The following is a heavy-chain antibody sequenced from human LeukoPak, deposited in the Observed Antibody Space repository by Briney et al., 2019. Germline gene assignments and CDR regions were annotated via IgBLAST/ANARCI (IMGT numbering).Heavy chain of an antibody. V-gene: IGHV3-30-3*01. CDR3: ARERAITYYYDSSGYHDAFDI. Sequence: GGSLRLSCAASGFTFSSYAMHWVRQAPGKGLEWAAVISYDGSNKYYADSVKGRFTISRDNSKNTLYLQMNSLRAEDTAVYYCARERAITYYYDSSGYHDAFDIWGQGTMVTVSS. D-gene: IGHD3-22*01. CDR1: GFTFSSYA. CDR2: ISYDGSNK. J-gene: IGHJ3*02.